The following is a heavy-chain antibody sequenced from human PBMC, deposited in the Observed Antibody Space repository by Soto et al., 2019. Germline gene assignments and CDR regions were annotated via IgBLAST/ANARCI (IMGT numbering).Heavy chain of an antibody. D-gene: IGHD6-6*01. J-gene: IGHJ6*02. CDR2: INPNSGGT. CDR3: ARDTYSSSSHYYYGMDV. Sequence: ASVKVSCKASGYTFTGYYMHCVRQAPGQGLEWMGWINPNSGGTNYAQKFQGRVTMTRDTSISTAYMELSRLRSDDTAVYYCARDTYSSSSHYYYGMDVWGQGTTVTVSS. V-gene: IGHV1-2*02. CDR1: GYTFTGYY.